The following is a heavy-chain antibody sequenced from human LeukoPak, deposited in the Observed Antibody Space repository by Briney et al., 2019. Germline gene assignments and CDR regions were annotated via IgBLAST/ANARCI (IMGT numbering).Heavy chain of an antibody. CDR2: IYYSGST. CDR1: GGSISSYY. V-gene: IGHV4-59*01. J-gene: IGHJ4*02. Sequence: SETLSLTCTVSGGSISSYYWSWIRQPPGKGLEWIGYIYYSGSTNYNPSLKSRVTISVDTSKNQFSLKLSSVTAADTAVYYCARDNDSSSWITIGDYWGQGTLVTVSS. D-gene: IGHD6-13*01. CDR3: ARDNDSSSWITIGDY.